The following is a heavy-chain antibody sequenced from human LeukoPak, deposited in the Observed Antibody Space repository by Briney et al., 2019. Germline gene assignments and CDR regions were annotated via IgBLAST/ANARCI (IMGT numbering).Heavy chain of an antibody. J-gene: IGHJ4*02. D-gene: IGHD3-10*01. CDR3: AKRHVSGSYYMDF. CDR2: ISGSGSST. V-gene: IGHV3-23*01. CDR1: GFTFSSHE. Sequence: GGSLRLSCAASGFTFSSHEMNWVRQAPGKGLEWVSAISGSGSSTYYADSVKGRFTISRDNSKNTLSLQMNSLRAEDTAVYYCAKRHVSGSYYMDFWGQGALVTVSS.